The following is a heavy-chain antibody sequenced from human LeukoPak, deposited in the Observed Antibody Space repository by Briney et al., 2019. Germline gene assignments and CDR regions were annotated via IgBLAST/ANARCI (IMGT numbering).Heavy chain of an antibody. CDR2: IKPDETGT. CDR3: AGDPYTTGSHHFDY. D-gene: IGHD3-10*01. Sequence: SGGSLRLSCAASGFPFSSSWMHWVRQAPGKGLVWVSQIKPDETGTRYADSVKGRFSISRDNAKNTLYLHMSSLRAEDTAVYYCAGDPYTTGSHHFDYWGQGTLVTVSS. V-gene: IGHV3-74*01. J-gene: IGHJ4*02. CDR1: GFPFSSSW.